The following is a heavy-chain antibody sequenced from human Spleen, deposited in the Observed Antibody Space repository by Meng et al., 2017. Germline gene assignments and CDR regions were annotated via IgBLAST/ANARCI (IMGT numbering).Heavy chain of an antibody. V-gene: IGHV3-23*01. Sequence: EVQLLESGGRWVQPGGSLRLSCAASGFTFSTYAMTWVRQAPGKGLEWVSAISGSGASTYYPDSVKGRFSISRDNSKNTLYLQMNSLRAEDTAVYYCSKDYTGSDDYWGQGTLVTVSS. CDR2: ISGSGAST. CDR1: GFTFSTYA. J-gene: IGHJ4*02. CDR3: SKDYTGSDDY. D-gene: IGHD5-12*01.